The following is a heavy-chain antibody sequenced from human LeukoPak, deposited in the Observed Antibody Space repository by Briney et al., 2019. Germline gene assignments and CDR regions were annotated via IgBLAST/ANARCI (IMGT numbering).Heavy chain of an antibody. CDR3: ARGRITMVRGVLPPLDY. Sequence: PSETLSLTCAVYGGSFSGYYWSWIRQPPGKGLEWIGEINHSGSTNYNPSLKSRVTISVDTSKNQFSLKLSSVTAADTAVYYCARGRITMVRGVLPPLDYWGQGTLVTVSS. J-gene: IGHJ4*02. D-gene: IGHD3-10*01. CDR1: GGSFSGYY. V-gene: IGHV4-34*01. CDR2: INHSGST.